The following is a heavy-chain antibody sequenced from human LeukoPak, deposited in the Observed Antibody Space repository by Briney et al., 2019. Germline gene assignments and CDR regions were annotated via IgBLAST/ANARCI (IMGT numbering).Heavy chain of an antibody. V-gene: IGHV3-23*01. D-gene: IGHD6-13*01. J-gene: IGHJ4*02. CDR1: GFTFSIYA. CDR2: ISGSGGTA. CDR3: AKDDSGIAAAGTAS. Sequence: GGSLRLSCAASGFTFSIYAMSWVRQAPGKGLEWVSAISGSGGTAYYADSVKGRFTISRDNSKNTLYLQMNSLRAEDTAVYYCAKDDSGIAAAGTASWGQGTLVTVSS.